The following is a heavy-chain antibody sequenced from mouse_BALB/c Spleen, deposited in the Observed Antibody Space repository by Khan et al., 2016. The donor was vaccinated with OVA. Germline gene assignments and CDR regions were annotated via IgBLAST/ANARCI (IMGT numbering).Heavy chain of an antibody. V-gene: IGHV1S136*01. Sequence: VQLKESGPEVVKPGASVKMSCKASGYTFTSYVMHWVKQKPGQGLEWIGYIYPFNDATKFNEKFNGKATLTLDKSSSTAYMELSSLTSEDSAVYFCPPVGSYYVSFVCWGQGTLVTVSA. J-gene: IGHJ3*01. CDR2: IYPFNDAT. CDR3: PPVGSYYVSFVC. D-gene: IGHD1-1*01. CDR1: GYTFTSYV.